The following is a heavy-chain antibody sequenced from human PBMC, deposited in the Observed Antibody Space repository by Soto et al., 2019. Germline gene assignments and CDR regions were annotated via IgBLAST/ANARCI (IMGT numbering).Heavy chain of an antibody. Sequence: GGSLRLSXAASGFTFSSYSMNWVRQAPGKGLEWVSSISSSSSYIYYADSVKGRFTISRDNAKNSLYLQMNSLRAEDTAVYYCARDYGSGSYYPDAFDIWGQGTMVTVSS. CDR3: ARDYGSGSYYPDAFDI. CDR2: ISSSSSYI. D-gene: IGHD3-10*01. J-gene: IGHJ3*02. CDR1: GFTFSSYS. V-gene: IGHV3-21*01.